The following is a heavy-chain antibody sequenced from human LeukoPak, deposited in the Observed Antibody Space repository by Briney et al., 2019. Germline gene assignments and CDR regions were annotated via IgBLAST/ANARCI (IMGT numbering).Heavy chain of an antibody. CDR2: ISAYNGNT. J-gene: IGHJ5*02. V-gene: IGHV1-18*01. CDR1: GYTFTSYG. D-gene: IGHD2-2*01. CDR3: ARDRDQLLLSWFDP. Sequence: GASVKVSCKASGYTFTSYGISWVRQAPGQGLEWMGWISAYNGNTNYAQKLKGRVTMTTDTSTSTAYMELSSLRSDDTAVYYCARDRDQLLLSWFDPWGQGTLVTVSS.